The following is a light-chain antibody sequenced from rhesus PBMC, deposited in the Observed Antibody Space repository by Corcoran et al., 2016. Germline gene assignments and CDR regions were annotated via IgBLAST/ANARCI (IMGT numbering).Light chain of an antibody. Sequence: DIQMTQSPSSLSASVGDRVTITCRASQAISNSLAWFQQKPGKAPNLLLSKASTLQRGVPSRFSGSASGTDFTLTISSLQPDDFATYYCPQRISYPLTFGGGTKVAIK. CDR2: KAS. CDR3: PQRISYPLT. V-gene: IGKV1-25*01. J-gene: IGKJ4*01. CDR1: QAISNS.